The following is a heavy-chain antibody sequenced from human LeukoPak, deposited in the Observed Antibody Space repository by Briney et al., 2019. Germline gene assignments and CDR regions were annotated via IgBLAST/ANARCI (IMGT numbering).Heavy chain of an antibody. V-gene: IGHV3-9*03. Sequence: GGSLRLSCAASGFTFDYYAMHWVRQAPGKGLEWVSGISWYSDSIGYADSVKGRFTLSRDNAKNSLYLQMNSLRAEDMALYYCAKGFYDFWSGYSHWGQGTLVTVSS. D-gene: IGHD3-3*01. J-gene: IGHJ4*02. CDR3: AKGFYDFWSGYSH. CDR1: GFTFDYYA. CDR2: ISWYSDSI.